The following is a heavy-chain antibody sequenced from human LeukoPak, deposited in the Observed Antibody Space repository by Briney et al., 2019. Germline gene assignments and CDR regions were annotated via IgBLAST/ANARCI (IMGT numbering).Heavy chain of an antibody. CDR1: GFTFSSYA. V-gene: IGHV3-30-3*01. D-gene: IGHD4-23*01. CDR3: ARDQSPDYGGNEPFDP. Sequence: QPGGSLRLSCAASGFTFSSYAMHWVRQAPGKGLEWVAVISYDGSNKYYADSVKGRFTISRDNSKNTLYLQMNSLRAEDTAVYYCARDQSPDYGGNEPFDPWGQGTLVTVSS. J-gene: IGHJ5*02. CDR2: ISYDGSNK.